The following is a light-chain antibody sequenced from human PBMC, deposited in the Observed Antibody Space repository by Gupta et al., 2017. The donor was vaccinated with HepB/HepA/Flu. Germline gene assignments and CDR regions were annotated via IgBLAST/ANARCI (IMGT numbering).Light chain of an antibody. CDR2: WAS. J-gene: IGKJ1*01. CDR1: QSVLHNSNDKNY. V-gene: IGKV4-1*01. Sequence: DIVMTQSPDSLAVSLGERTTINCRSSQSVLHNSNDKNYLAWYQQKPGQPPNLLMYWASTRESGVPDRFTGSGSGTNFTLTITSLQAEDVAVYYCQQDYSSPPTFGQGTRVEIK. CDR3: QQDYSSPPT.